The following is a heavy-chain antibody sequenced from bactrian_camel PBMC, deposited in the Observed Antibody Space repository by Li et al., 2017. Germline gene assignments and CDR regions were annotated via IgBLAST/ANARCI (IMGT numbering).Heavy chain of an antibody. CDR1: GYAARQKC. D-gene: IGHD2*01. CDR2: LESDGNP. Sequence: HVQLVESGGGSVQAGESLRLSCTASGYAARQKCMGWFRQAPGKQREGVAVLESDGNPLYADSVKGRFTISKDNAKNTVYLSMNSLKPEDTAMYYCVADKENLGVAAGRISVKGYYGQGTQVTVS. J-gene: IGHJ4*01. V-gene: IGHV3S53*01.